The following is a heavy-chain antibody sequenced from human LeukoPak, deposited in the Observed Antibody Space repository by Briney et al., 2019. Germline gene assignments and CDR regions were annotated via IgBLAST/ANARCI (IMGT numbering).Heavy chain of an antibody. CDR1: GGSFSGYY. J-gene: IGHJ2*01. CDR3: AKTVAGYWYFDL. D-gene: IGHD6-19*01. CDR2: INHSGST. Sequence: SETLPLTCAVYGGSFSGYYWSWIRQPPGKGLEWIGEINHSGSTNYNPSLRSRVTISVDTSKNQFSLKLNSVTAADTAVYYCAKTVAGYWYFDLWGRGTLVTVSS. V-gene: IGHV4-34*01.